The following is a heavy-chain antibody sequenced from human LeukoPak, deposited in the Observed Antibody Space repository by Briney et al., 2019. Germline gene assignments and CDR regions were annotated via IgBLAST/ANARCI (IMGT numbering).Heavy chain of an antibody. CDR2: ISSSATGT. V-gene: IGHV3-48*03. D-gene: IGHD3-22*01. CDR1: GFTFSNYE. CDR3: ASKWFS. Sequence: GGSLRLSCAASGFTFSNYEMHWVRQAPGKGLEWVSVISSSATGTNYAASVKGRFTISRDNANNSLYLQMNSLRAEDTAVYYCASKWFSWGRGTLVTVSS. J-gene: IGHJ4*02.